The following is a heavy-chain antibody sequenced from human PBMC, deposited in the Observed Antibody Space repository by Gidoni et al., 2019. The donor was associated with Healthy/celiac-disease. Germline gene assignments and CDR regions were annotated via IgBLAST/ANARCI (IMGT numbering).Heavy chain of an antibody. CDR3: AREKPYFDY. V-gene: IGHV4-59*01. Sequence: QVQLQDSGPGLVKPSETLSLTCTVSGGSISSYYWSWIRQPPGKGLAWIGYIYYRGSTNYNPPLKSRVTISVDTSKNQFSLKLSSVTAADTAVYYWAREKPYFDYWGQGTLVTVSS. CDR2: IYYRGST. CDR1: GGSISSYY. J-gene: IGHJ4*02.